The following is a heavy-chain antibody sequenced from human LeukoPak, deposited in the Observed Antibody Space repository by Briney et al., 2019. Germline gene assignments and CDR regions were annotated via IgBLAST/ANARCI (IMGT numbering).Heavy chain of an antibody. CDR3: AKDELERPGDY. Sequence: PGGSLRLSCVASGFTFSSYAMHWVRQAPGKGLEWVAVISYDGSNKYYADSVKGRFTISRYNSKNTLYLQMNSLRAEDTAVYYCAKDELERPGDYWGQGTLVTVSS. J-gene: IGHJ4*02. V-gene: IGHV3-30-3*01. CDR1: GFTFSSYA. D-gene: IGHD1-1*01. CDR2: ISYDGSNK.